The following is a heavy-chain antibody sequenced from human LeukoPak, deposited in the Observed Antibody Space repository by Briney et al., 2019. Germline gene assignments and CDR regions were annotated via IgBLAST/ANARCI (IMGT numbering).Heavy chain of an antibody. V-gene: IGHV1-2*02. CDR2: INLNSGGT. D-gene: IGHD3-10*02. CDR1: GYTFTGYF. Sequence: ASVKVSCKASGYTFTGYFMYWVRQAPGQGLEWMGWINLNSGGTNYAQKFQGRVTMTRDTSISTAYMELSRLISDDTAVYYCARGSGLFGEYDFDYWGQGTLVTVSS. J-gene: IGHJ4*02. CDR3: ARGSGLFGEYDFDY.